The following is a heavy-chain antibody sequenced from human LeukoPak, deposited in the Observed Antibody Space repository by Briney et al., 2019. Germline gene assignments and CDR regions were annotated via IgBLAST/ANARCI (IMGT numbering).Heavy chain of an antibody. CDR3: ARASFWESPINWFAP. CDR2: INPKNGGS. J-gene: IGHJ5*02. Sequence: ASVKVSCKASGYTFTGYYMHWVRQAPGQGLEWVGWINPKNGGSNYAQKFQGRVTMTRDRSISTAYMELSRLTSDDTAVYYCARASFWESPINWFAPWGQGTLVTVSS. V-gene: IGHV1-2*02. D-gene: IGHD3-16*01. CDR1: GYTFTGYY.